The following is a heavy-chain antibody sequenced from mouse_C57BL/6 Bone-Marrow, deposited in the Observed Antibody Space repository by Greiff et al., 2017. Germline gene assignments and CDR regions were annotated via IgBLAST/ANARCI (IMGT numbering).Heavy chain of an antibody. V-gene: IGHV5-17*01. D-gene: IGHD1-1*01. CDR2: ISSGSSTI. J-gene: IGHJ1*03. CDR3: AYYGSSYGYWYFDV. CDR1: GFTFSAYG. Sequence: DVKLVESGGGLVKPGGSLKLSCAASGFTFSAYGMHWVRQAPEKGLEWVAYISSGSSTIYYADTVKGRFTISRDNAKNTLFLQMTSLRSEDTAMYYCAYYGSSYGYWYFDVWGTGTTVTVSS.